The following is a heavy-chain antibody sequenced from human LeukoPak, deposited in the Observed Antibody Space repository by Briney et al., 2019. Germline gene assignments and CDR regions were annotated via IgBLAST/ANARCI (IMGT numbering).Heavy chain of an antibody. CDR1: GGSISSSTW. CDR3: ASGGLVSRYLDH. Sequence: TSETLSLTCAVSGGSISSSTWWTWVRLPPGKGLEWNGEIFHSGSKNLNPSLKSRLTMSVDESKHEFSLKLTSVTAADTAVYYCASGGLVSRYLDHWGQGALVTVSS. J-gene: IGHJ4*02. CDR2: IFHSGSK. V-gene: IGHV4-4*02. D-gene: IGHD3-9*01.